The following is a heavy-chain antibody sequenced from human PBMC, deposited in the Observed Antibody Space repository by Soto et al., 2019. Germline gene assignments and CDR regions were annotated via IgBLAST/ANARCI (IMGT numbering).Heavy chain of an antibody. CDR2: IYYSGST. CDR3: ARGAVTPPYYYYYYYMDG. D-gene: IGHD4-4*01. Sequence: SETLSLTCTVSGGSISSYYWSWIRQPPGKGLEWIGYIYYSGSTNYNPSLKSRVTISVDTSKNQFSLKLSSVTAADTAVYYCARGAVTPPYYYYYYYMDGWGKGTTVTVSS. J-gene: IGHJ6*03. V-gene: IGHV4-59*01. CDR1: GGSISSYY.